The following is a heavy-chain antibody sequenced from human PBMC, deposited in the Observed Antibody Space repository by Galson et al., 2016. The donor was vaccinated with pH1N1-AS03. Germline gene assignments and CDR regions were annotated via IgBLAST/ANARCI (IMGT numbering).Heavy chain of an antibody. V-gene: IGHV3-33*01. CDR1: GFTFSAYA. Sequence: SLRLSCAASGFTFSAYAMHWVRQAPGKGLEWVAVIWYDGSNKYYADSVKGRFTISRDNSKNTLYLQMNSLRADDTAVYYCARADGHNLGYAFDIWGQGTMVTVSS. CDR3: ARADGHNLGYAFDI. D-gene: IGHD5-24*01. CDR2: IWYDGSNK. J-gene: IGHJ3*02.